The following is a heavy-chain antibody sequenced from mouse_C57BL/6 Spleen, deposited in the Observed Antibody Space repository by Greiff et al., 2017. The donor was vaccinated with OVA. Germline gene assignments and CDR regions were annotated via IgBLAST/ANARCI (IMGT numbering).Heavy chain of an antibody. CDR2: INPNNGGT. CDR1: GYTFTDYN. CDR3: ARDAYYSNYDYAMDY. D-gene: IGHD2-5*01. Sequence: EVQLQQSGPELVKPGASVKMSCKASGYTFTDYNMHWVKQSHGKSLEWIGYINPNNGGTSYNQKFKGKATLTVNKSSSTAYMELRSLTSEDSAVYYCARDAYYSNYDYAMDYWGQGTAVTVSS. V-gene: IGHV1-22*01. J-gene: IGHJ4*01.